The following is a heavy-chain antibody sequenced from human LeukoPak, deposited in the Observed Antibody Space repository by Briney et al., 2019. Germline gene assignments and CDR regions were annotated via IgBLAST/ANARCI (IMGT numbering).Heavy chain of an antibody. D-gene: IGHD3-3*01. J-gene: IGHJ4*02. CDR1: GGSFSGYY. V-gene: IGHV4-34*01. CDR3: ARVRFLEWLLPDYYFDY. CDR2: INHSGST. Sequence: TLSLTCAVYGGSFSGYYWSWIRQPPGKGLEWIGEINHSGSTNYNPSLKSRVTISVDTSKNQFSLKLSSVTAADTAVYYCARVRFLEWLLPDYYFDYWGQGTLVTVSS.